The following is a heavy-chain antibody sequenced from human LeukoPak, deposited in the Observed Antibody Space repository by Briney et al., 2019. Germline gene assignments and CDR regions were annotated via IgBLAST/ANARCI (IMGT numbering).Heavy chain of an antibody. Sequence: GGSLRLSCAASGFTVSSNYMSWVRQAPGKGLEWVAVISYDGSNKYYADSVKGRFTISRDNSKNTLYLQMNSLRAEDTAVYYCARGSGGYSMYYFDYWGQGTLVTVSS. CDR1: GFTVSSNY. CDR2: ISYDGSNK. V-gene: IGHV3-30-3*01. CDR3: ARGSGGYSMYYFDY. D-gene: IGHD3-10*01. J-gene: IGHJ4*02.